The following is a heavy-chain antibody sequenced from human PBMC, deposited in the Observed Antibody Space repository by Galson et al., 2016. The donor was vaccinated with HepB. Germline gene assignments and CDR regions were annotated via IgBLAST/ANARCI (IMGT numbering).Heavy chain of an antibody. Sequence: SETLSLTCPVSGGSISSGRYCWGWIRQPPGEGLEWITTIAYNWNTFYNPSLKGRGTISAVTSKNQFSLKLTSVTAADTAVYFCARLGGNSGTVDSWGQGTLVTVSS. CDR1: GGSISSGRYC. D-gene: IGHD4-23*01. V-gene: IGHV4-39*01. J-gene: IGHJ4*02. CDR2: IAYNWNT. CDR3: ARLGGNSGTVDS.